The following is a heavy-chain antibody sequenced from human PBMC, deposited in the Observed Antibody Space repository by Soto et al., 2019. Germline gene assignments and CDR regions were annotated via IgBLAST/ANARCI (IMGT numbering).Heavy chain of an antibody. CDR3: SFGELLGGEFYYYYGMDV. J-gene: IGHJ6*02. Sequence: ASVKVSCKASGYTFTSYAMHWVRQAPGQRLEWMGWINAGNGNTKYSQKFQGRVTITRDTSASTAYMELSSLRSEDTAVYYCSFGELLGGEFYYYYGMDVWGQGTTVTVSS. CDR1: GYTFTSYA. V-gene: IGHV1-3*01. D-gene: IGHD3-10*01. CDR2: INAGNGNT.